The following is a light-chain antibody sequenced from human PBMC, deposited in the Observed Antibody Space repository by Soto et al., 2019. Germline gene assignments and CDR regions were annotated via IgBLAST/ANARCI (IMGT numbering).Light chain of an antibody. Sequence: DIQMTQSPSTLSASVGDRVTITCRASQSISTWLAWYQQKPGKAPNLLIYKASSLESGVPSRFSGSGSGTEFTLTISSLQPDDFAIYYCQQYNSYPIIFGQGTRLEIK. CDR3: QQYNSYPII. CDR2: KAS. J-gene: IGKJ5*01. V-gene: IGKV1-5*03. CDR1: QSISTW.